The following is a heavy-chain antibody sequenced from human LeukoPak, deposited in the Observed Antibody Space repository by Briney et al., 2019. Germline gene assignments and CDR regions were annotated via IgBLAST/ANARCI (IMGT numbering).Heavy chain of an antibody. CDR1: GGSISSYY. Sequence: SETLSLTCTVSGGSISSYYWSWIRQSAGKGLEWIGRIYTCGNTDYNPSLKGRVTMSVDTSKNQFFLKLSSVTAADTAVYYCAKGRGYSGFDYGEDYYYYMDVWGKGTTVTVS. J-gene: IGHJ6*03. V-gene: IGHV4-4*07. D-gene: IGHD5-12*01. CDR2: IYTCGNT. CDR3: AKGRGYSGFDYGEDYYYYMDV.